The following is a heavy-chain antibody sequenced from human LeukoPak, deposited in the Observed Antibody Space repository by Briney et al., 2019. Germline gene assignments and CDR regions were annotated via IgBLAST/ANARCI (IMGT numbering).Heavy chain of an antibody. CDR1: GFTFSSYS. D-gene: IGHD5-24*01. Sequence: GGSLRLSCAASGFTFSSYSMNWVRQAPGKGLEWVSSISSSSSYIYYADSVKGRFTISRDNAKNSLYLQMNSLSAEDTAVYYCARGWLQGFGYWGQGTLVTISS. CDR3: ARGWLQGFGY. V-gene: IGHV3-21*01. J-gene: IGHJ4*02. CDR2: ISSSSSYI.